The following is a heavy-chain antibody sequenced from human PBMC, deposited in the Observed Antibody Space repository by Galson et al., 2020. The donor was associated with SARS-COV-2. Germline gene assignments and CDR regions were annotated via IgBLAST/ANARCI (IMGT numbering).Heavy chain of an antibody. CDR2: ISSSGSTI. V-gene: IGHV3-11*01. CDR1: GFTFSDYY. Sequence: KIGESLKISCAASGFTFSDYYMSWIRQAPGKGLEWVSYISSSGSTIYYADSVKGRFTISRDNAKNSLYLQMNSLRAEDTAVYYCATIAAAGTKVPDYWGQGTLVTVSS. D-gene: IGHD6-13*01. J-gene: IGHJ4*02. CDR3: ATIAAAGTKVPDY.